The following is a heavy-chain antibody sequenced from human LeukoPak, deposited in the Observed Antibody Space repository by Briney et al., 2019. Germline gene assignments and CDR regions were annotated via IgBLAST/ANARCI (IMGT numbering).Heavy chain of an antibody. CDR1: GGSISSDNYY. D-gene: IGHD2-2*01. V-gene: IGHV4-61*02. Sequence: SETLSLTCTVSGGSISSDNYYWSWIRQPAGKGLEWIGRIYTSGSTNYNPSLKSRVTISVDTSKNQFSLKLSSVTAADTAVYYCARHRDVVVPARLGYFDYWGQGTLVTVSS. CDR2: IYTSGST. J-gene: IGHJ4*02. CDR3: ARHRDVVVPARLGYFDY.